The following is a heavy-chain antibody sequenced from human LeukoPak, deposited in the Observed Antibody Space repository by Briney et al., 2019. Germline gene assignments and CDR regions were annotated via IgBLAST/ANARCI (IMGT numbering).Heavy chain of an antibody. D-gene: IGHD5-24*01. Sequence: ASVKVSCKASGYTFTDYFLHWVRQAPGQGLEWMGRINPDSGDTNHAQKFQGRVTMTRDTSTSTAYMELSRLRSDDTAVYYCACGRDGYNVDYWGQGTLVTVSS. V-gene: IGHV1-2*06. CDR3: ACGRDGYNVDY. CDR2: INPDSGDT. CDR1: GYTFTDYF. J-gene: IGHJ4*02.